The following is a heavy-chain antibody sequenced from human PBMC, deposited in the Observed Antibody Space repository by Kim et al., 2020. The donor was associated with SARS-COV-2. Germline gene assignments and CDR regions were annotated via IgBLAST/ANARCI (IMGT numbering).Heavy chain of an antibody. V-gene: IGHV4-59*09. D-gene: IGHD5-12*01. J-gene: IGHJ4*02. CDR3: ARGYSGYDLVDY. Sequence: NSNHTLKGRVTIAVDTSKYQFSLKLSSVTAADTAVYYCARGYSGYDLVDYWGQGTLVTVSS.